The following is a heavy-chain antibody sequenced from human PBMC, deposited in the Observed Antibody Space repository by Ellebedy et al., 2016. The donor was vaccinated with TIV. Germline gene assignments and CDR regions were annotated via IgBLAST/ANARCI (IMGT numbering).Heavy chain of an antibody. CDR2: ISGDGRTT. CDR1: GFTFSSYA. J-gene: IGHJ6*02. CDR3: ARDVATIPLMVSGYGMDV. V-gene: IGHV3-23*01. Sequence: GESLKISCAASGFTFSSYAMSWVRQAPGKGPEWVSRISGDGRTTNYADSVKGRFSISRDNSKNTLFLQMNSLRAEDTAVYFCARDVATIPLMVSGYGMDVWGRGTTVTVSS. D-gene: IGHD2-8*01.